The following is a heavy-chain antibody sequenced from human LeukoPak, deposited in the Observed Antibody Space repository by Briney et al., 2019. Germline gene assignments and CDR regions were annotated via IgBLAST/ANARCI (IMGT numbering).Heavy chain of an antibody. Sequence: ALVKVSCKASGYTFTSYDINWVRQATGQGLEWMGWMNPNSGNTGYAQKFQGRVTMTRNTSISTAYMELSSLRSEDTAVYYCARVGRQQLVHNWFDPWGPGTLVTVSS. J-gene: IGHJ5*02. CDR2: MNPNSGNT. CDR1: GYTFTSYD. CDR3: ARVGRQQLVHNWFDP. V-gene: IGHV1-8*01. D-gene: IGHD6-13*01.